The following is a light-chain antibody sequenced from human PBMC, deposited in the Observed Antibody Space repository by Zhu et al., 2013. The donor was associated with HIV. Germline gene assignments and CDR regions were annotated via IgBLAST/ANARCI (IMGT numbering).Light chain of an antibody. CDR1: SSNIGAGYD. Sequence: QSVLTQPPSVSAAPGQRVTLSCTGSSSNIGAGYDVHWYQHLPGTAPKLLIYGNNNRPSGVTDRFSGSKSATSASLAITGLQAEDEADYYCATWDDSLNGWVFGGGTTVTVL. V-gene: IGLV1-40*01. CDR2: GNN. J-gene: IGLJ3*02. CDR3: ATWDDSLNGWV.